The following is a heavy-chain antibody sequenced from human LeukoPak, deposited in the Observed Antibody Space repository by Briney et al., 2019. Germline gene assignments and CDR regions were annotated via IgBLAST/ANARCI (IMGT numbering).Heavy chain of an antibody. CDR1: GYTFTSYY. Sequence: GASVKVSCKASGYTFTSYYMHWVRQAPGQGVEWMGWINPNSGGTNYAQKFQGRVTMTRDTSISTAYMELSRLRSDDTAVYYCATAWELRGIVGAITAFDIWGQGTMVTVSS. CDR3: ATAWELRGIVGAITAFDI. D-gene: IGHD1-26*01. CDR2: INPNSGGT. J-gene: IGHJ3*02. V-gene: IGHV1-2*02.